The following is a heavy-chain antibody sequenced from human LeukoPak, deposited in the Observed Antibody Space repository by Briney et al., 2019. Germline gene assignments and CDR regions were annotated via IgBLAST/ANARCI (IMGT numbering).Heavy chain of an antibody. CDR1: GYSISSGYY. CDR3: AGIDYGDYVQH. CDR2: IYHSGST. Sequence: SETLSLTCAVSGYSISSGYYWGWIRQPPGKGLEWIGSIYHSGSTYYNPSLKSRVTISVDTSKNQFSLKLRSVTAADTAVYYCAGIDYGDYVQHWGQGTLVTVSS. D-gene: IGHD4-17*01. J-gene: IGHJ1*01. V-gene: IGHV4-38-2*01.